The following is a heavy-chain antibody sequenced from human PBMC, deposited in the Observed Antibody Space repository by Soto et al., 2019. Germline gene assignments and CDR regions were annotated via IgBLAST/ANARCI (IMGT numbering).Heavy chain of an antibody. CDR1: GYSLTSYY. Sequence: ASVKVSCKASGYSLTSYYMHWVRRAPGQGLEWMGITNPSDGSTNYARKFQGRVTITSDTSTSTVYMEMASLRSEDTAMYYCARSYVTSRPIGFWGQGALVTVSS. CDR2: TNPSDGST. V-gene: IGHV1-46*01. J-gene: IGHJ4*02. CDR3: ARSYVTSRPIGF. D-gene: IGHD3-10*02.